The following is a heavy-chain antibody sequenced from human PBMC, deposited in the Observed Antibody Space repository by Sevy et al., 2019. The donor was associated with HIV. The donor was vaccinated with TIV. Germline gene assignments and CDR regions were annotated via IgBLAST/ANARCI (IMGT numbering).Heavy chain of an antibody. CDR2: IYYSGST. CDR1: GGSVSSGSYY. CDR3: AGDTGSGYPFDY. J-gene: IGHJ4*02. D-gene: IGHD3-22*01. V-gene: IGHV4-61*01. Sequence: SETLSLTCTVSGGSVSSGSYYWSWIRQPPGKGLEWIGYIYYSGSTNYNPSLKSRVTISVDTSKNQCSLKLSSVTAAYTAVYYCAGDTGSGYPFDYWGQGTLVTVSS.